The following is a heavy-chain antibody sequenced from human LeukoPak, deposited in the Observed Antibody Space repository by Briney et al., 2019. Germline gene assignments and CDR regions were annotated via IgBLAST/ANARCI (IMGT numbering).Heavy chain of an antibody. CDR2: INPSGGST. Sequence: GASVKVSCKASGYTSTSYYMHWVRQAPGQGLEWMGIINPSGGSTSYAQKFQGRVTMTRDMSTSTVYMELSSLRSEDTAVYYCARRGGLRYFDRGDAFDIWGQGIMVTVSS. D-gene: IGHD3-9*01. J-gene: IGHJ3*02. CDR3: ARRGGLRYFDRGDAFDI. V-gene: IGHV1-46*01. CDR1: GYTSTSYY.